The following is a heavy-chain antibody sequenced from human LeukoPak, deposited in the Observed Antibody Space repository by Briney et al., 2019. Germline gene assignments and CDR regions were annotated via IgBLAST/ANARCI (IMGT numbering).Heavy chain of an antibody. CDR2: INPSGAAT. Sequence: ASVKVSCKASGYIFTTYYMHWVRQAPGQGLEWMGIINPSGAATSYAQNFRDRITMTRDSSTRTVYMGLSSLTSEDTAVYYCARHTGDYFDYWGQGTLVTVSS. D-gene: IGHD1-14*01. J-gene: IGHJ4*02. CDR1: GYIFTTYY. CDR3: ARHTGDYFDY. V-gene: IGHV1-46*01.